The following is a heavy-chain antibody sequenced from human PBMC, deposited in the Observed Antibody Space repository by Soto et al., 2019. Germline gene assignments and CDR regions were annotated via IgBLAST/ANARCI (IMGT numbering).Heavy chain of an antibody. Sequence: VSLRLSCAASGFTFSSYWMSWVRQAPGKGLEWVANIKQDGSEKYYVDSVKGRFTISRDNAKNSLYLQMNSLRAEDTAVYYCARERGYSSSWYEPIDYWGKGTLVTVSS. J-gene: IGHJ4*02. CDR2: IKQDGSEK. D-gene: IGHD6-13*01. CDR1: GFTFSSYW. CDR3: ARERGYSSSWYEPIDY. V-gene: IGHV3-7*03.